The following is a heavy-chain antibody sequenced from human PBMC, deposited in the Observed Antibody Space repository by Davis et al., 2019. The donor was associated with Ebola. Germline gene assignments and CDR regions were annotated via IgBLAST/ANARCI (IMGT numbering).Heavy chain of an antibody. CDR1: GFTFRSYG. CDR2: ISIDGTGQ. J-gene: IGHJ4*02. D-gene: IGHD5-24*01. CDR3: ATPFYNDSFPAY. V-gene: IGHV3-30*03. Sequence: PGGSLRLSCAASGFTFRSYGMHWVRQAPGKGLEWAASISIDGTGQYYADSVKGRFTISRDNSKNTLFLQINGLRPEDTAMYYCATPFYNDSFPAYWGQGTLVTVSS.